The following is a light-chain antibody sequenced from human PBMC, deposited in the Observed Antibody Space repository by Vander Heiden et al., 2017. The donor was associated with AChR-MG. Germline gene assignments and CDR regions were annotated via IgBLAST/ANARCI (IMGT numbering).Light chain of an antibody. CDR1: QGVGYF. J-gene: IGKJ4*01. Sequence: AIRMTQSQSSISASTGDSVTITCRASQGVGYFVAWYQQKSGNPPKLLIYATSVLMSGVSSRFSGRRSGTDFSLTISGLQSEDYSTYYCQQYYTYSPTFGGGTKVE. V-gene: IGKV1-8*01. CDR2: ATS. CDR3: QQYYTYSPT.